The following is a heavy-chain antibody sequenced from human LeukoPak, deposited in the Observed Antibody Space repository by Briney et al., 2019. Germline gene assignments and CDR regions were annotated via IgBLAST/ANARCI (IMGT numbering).Heavy chain of an antibody. CDR1: GGSISSYY. Sequence: SETLSLTCTVSGGSISSYYWSWIRQPPGKGLEWIGYIYYSGGTNYNPSLKSRVTISVDTSKNQFSLKLSSVTAADTAVYYCARATRNYGNWFDPWGQGTLVTVSS. CDR2: IYYSGGT. D-gene: IGHD1-7*01. V-gene: IGHV4-59*01. CDR3: ARATRNYGNWFDP. J-gene: IGHJ5*02.